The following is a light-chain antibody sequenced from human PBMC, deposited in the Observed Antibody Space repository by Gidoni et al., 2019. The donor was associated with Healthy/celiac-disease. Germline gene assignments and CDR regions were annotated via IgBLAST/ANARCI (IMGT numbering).Light chain of an antibody. Sequence: SYEQTQPPSLSVSPGQTARITCPGDKLGDKYACWYQPKPGQSPVLVIYQDSKRPSGIPERFSGSNSGNTATLTISGTQAMDEADYYCQAWDSSTVVFGGGTKLTVL. CDR2: QDS. J-gene: IGLJ2*01. V-gene: IGLV3-1*01. CDR1: KLGDKY. CDR3: QAWDSSTVV.